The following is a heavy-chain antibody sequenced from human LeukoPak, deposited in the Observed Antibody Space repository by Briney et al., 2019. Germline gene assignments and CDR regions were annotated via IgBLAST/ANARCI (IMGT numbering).Heavy chain of an antibody. CDR3: GRRWGWYFDY. Sequence: ASETLSLTCAVSGYSISSGYYWGWIRQPPGKGLEWIGSIYHSGSTYYNPSLKSRVTISVDTSKNQFSLKLSSVTAADTAVYYCGRRWGWYFDYWGQGTLVTVSS. V-gene: IGHV4-38-2*01. CDR1: GYSISSGYY. D-gene: IGHD3-16*01. J-gene: IGHJ4*02. CDR2: IYHSGST.